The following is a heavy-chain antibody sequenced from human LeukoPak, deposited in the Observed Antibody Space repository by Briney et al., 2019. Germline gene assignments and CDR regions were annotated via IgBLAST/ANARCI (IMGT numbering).Heavy chain of an antibody. Sequence: SETLSLTCTVSGGSISSYYWSWIRQPPGKGREWIGYIYYSGSTNYNPSLKSRVTISVDTSKNQFSLKLRSVTAADTAVYYCARDGTSTDDYWGQGTLVTVSS. D-gene: IGHD2-2*01. V-gene: IGHV4-59*12. CDR2: IYYSGST. J-gene: IGHJ4*02. CDR1: GGSISSYY. CDR3: ARDGTSTDDY.